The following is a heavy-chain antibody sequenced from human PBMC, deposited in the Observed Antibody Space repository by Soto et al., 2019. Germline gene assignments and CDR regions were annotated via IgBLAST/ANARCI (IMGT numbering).Heavy chain of an antibody. CDR2: ISAYNGNT. V-gene: IGHV1-18*01. D-gene: IGHD3-22*01. J-gene: IGHJ4*02. CDR3: ARGVGYYYDSSGPFDY. CDR1: GYTFTSYG. Sequence: ASVKVSCKASGYTFTSYGISWVRQAPGQGLEWMGWISAYNGNTNYAQKLQGRVTMATDTSTSTAYMELRSLRSDDTAVYYCARGVGYYYDSSGPFDYWGQGTLVTVSS.